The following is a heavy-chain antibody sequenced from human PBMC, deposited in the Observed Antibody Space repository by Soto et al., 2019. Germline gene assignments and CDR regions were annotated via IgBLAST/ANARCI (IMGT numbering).Heavy chain of an antibody. CDR3: ARGLITMVRGVTGNWFDP. CDR1: GGSFSGYY. Sequence: SETLSLTCAVYGGSFSGYYWSWIRQPPGKGLEWIGEINHSGSTNYNPSLKSRVTISVDTSKNQFSLKLSSVTAADTAVYYCARGLITMVRGVTGNWFDPWGQGTLVTVSS. D-gene: IGHD3-10*01. CDR2: INHSGST. V-gene: IGHV4-34*01. J-gene: IGHJ5*02.